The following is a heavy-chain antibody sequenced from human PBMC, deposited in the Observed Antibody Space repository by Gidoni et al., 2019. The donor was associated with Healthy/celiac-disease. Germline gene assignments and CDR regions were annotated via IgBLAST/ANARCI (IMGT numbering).Heavy chain of an antibody. CDR2: ISSSSSYI. D-gene: IGHD3-22*01. CDR1: GFTLSSYS. Sequence: EVQLVESGGGLVKPGGSLRLSCAASGFTLSSYSMNWVRQAPGKGLEWVSSISSSSSYIYYADSVKGRFTISRDNAKNSLYLQMNSLRAEDTAVYYCARGGVYYYDSTDDYWGQGTLVTVSS. CDR3: ARGGVYYYDSTDDY. V-gene: IGHV3-21*01. J-gene: IGHJ4*02.